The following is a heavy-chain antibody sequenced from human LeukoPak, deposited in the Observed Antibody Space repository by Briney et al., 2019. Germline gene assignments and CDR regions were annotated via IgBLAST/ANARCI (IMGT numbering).Heavy chain of an antibody. Sequence: PGGSLRLSCAASGFTFSSYGMSWVRQAPGKGLEWVSAISGSGGSTYYADSVKGRFTISRDNSKNTLYLQMNSLRAEDTAVYYCAKDPAGYDILTGPNYYFDYWGQGTLVTVSS. CDR3: AKDPAGYDILTGPNYYFDY. CDR1: GFTFSSYG. CDR2: ISGSGGST. D-gene: IGHD3-9*01. J-gene: IGHJ4*02. V-gene: IGHV3-23*01.